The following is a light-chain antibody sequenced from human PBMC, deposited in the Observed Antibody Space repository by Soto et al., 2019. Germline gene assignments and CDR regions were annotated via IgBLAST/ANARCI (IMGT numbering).Light chain of an antibody. CDR2: KAS. Sequence: DIPMTQSPSTLSASVGDRVTITCRASQTIDSWLAWYQQRPGKPPNLLIYKASTLASGVPSRFSGSGSGTEFTLTINSLQPDDSATYYCQQYHIYSGTFGQGTKVEIK. J-gene: IGKJ1*01. CDR1: QTIDSW. V-gene: IGKV1-5*03. CDR3: QQYHIYSGT.